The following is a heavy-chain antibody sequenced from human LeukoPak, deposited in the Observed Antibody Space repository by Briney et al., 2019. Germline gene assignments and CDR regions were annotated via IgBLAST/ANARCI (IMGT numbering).Heavy chain of an antibody. Sequence: GGSLRLSCAASGFIFSNYAMSWVRQAPGQGLEWVSGISGSGGRTYYADSVKGRFTIPRDNSKNTLYLQMNNLRAEDTAVHYCAKDSYDSSGYYIQGLFDYWGQGTLVTVSS. CDR2: ISGSGGRT. J-gene: IGHJ4*02. CDR1: GFIFSNYA. D-gene: IGHD3-22*01. V-gene: IGHV3-23*01. CDR3: AKDSYDSSGYYIQGLFDY.